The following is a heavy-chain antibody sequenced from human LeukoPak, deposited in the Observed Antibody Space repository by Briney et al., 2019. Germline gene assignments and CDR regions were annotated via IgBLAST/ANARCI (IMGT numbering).Heavy chain of an antibody. J-gene: IGHJ6*02. CDR3: AGGGPDYYYGMDV. CDR1: GGSISSYY. CDR2: IYYSGST. D-gene: IGHD3-16*01. Sequence: ETLSLTCTVSGGSISSYYWSWIRQPPGKGLEWLGYIYYSGSTNYNPSLKSRVTISVDTSKKQFSLKMSYVTGADTAVYYCAGGGPDYYYGMDVWGQGTTVTVSS. V-gene: IGHV4-59*01.